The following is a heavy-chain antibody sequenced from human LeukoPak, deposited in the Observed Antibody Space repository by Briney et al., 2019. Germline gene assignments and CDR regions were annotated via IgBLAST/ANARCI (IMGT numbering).Heavy chain of an antibody. CDR1: GGSISSYY. D-gene: IGHD3-3*01. J-gene: IGHJ4*02. Sequence: PSETLSLTCTVSGGSISSYYWSWIRQPPGKGLEWIGYIYYSGSTNYNPSLKSRVTISIDTSVKQFSLKLSSVTAADTAVYYCATWSGPYKFDYWGRGTLVTVSS. CDR2: IYYSGST. V-gene: IGHV4-59*01. CDR3: ATWSGPYKFDY.